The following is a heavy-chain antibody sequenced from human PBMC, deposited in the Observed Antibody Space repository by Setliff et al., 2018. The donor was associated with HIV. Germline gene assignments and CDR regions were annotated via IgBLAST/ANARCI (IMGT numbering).Heavy chain of an antibody. J-gene: IGHJ4*02. V-gene: IGHV3-23*01. Sequence: GGSLRLSCAASGFTFSNYAMSWVRQAPGEGLEWVSAILSTGERTSYADSVKGRFTISRDNSKNTVYLQMNSLRAEDTAEYYCAKELAASGLGYFDSWGRGILVTVSS. CDR2: ILSTGERT. D-gene: IGHD3-22*01. CDR3: AKELAASGLGYFDS. CDR1: GFTFSNYA.